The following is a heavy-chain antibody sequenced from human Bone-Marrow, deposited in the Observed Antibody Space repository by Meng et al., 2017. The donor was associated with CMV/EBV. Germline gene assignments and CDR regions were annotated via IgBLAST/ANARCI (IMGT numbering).Heavy chain of an antibody. CDR1: GFTFSSYG. J-gene: IGHJ4*02. CDR3: AKDRLAAATIDY. D-gene: IGHD6-13*01. V-gene: IGHV3-30*02. CDR2: IRYDGSNK. Sequence: GGSLRLSCAASGFTFSSYGMHWVRQAPGKGLEWVAFIRYDGSNKYYADSVKGRFTISRDNSKNTLYLQMNSLRAEDTAVYYCAKDRLAAATIDYWGQGTRVTVSS.